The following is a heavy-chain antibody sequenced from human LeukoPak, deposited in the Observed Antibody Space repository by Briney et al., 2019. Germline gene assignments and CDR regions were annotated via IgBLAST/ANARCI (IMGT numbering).Heavy chain of an antibody. CDR2: IKEDGSEK. CDR1: GFTFSTYW. D-gene: IGHD3-22*01. J-gene: IGHJ4*02. V-gene: IGHV3-7*01. Sequence: GGSLRLSCAASGFTFSTYWMSWVRQAPGKGLEWVANIKEDGSEKYYVDSVKGRFTISRDNAKNSLYLQMNSLRAEDTAVYYCARDLYRIVVVPHYFDYWGQGTLVAVSS. CDR3: ARDLYRIVVVPHYFDY.